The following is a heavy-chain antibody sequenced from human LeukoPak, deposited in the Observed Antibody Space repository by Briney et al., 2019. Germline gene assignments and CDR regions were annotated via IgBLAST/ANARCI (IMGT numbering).Heavy chain of an antibody. V-gene: IGHV4-34*01. J-gene: IGHJ4*02. CDR3: ARDKRYFDY. Sequence: PSETLSLTCTVSGGSISSYYWSWIRQPPGKGLEWIGEINHSGSTNYNPSLRSRVTISVDTSKNQFSLKLSSVTAADTAVYYCARDKRYFDYWGQGTLVTVSS. CDR1: GGSISSYY. CDR2: INHSGST.